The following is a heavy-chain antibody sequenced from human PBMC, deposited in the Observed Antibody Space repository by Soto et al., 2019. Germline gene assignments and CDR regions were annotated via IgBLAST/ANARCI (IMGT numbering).Heavy chain of an antibody. CDR3: ARPIYDSNSYYFDY. D-gene: IGHD3-22*01. CDR1: GGSISSSSYY. J-gene: IGHJ4*02. V-gene: IGHV4-39*01. CDR2: IYYSGST. Sequence: SETLSLTCTVSGGSISSSSYYWGWIRQPPGKGLEWIGSIYYSGSTYYNPSLKSRVTISVDTSKNQFSLKLSSVTAADTAVYYCARPIYDSNSYYFDYWGQGTLVTVS.